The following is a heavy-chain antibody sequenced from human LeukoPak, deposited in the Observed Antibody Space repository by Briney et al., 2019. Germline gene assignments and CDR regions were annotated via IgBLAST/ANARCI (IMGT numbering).Heavy chain of an antibody. D-gene: IGHD3-10*01. V-gene: IGHV3-23*01. CDR2: ISGTGSST. J-gene: IGHJ4*02. CDR3: AKRADGSGTYPIDY. Sequence: GGSLRLSCTASGFTFGDYAMSWVRQAPGKGLEWVSGISGTGSSTYHADSVKGRFTISRDNSKNTLYLRMTSLRAGDTAVYYCAKRADGSGTYPIDYWGQGTLVTVSS. CDR1: GFTFGDYA.